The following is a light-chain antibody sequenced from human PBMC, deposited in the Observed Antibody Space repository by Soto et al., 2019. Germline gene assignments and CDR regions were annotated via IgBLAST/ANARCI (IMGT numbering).Light chain of an antibody. J-gene: IGKJ1*01. V-gene: IGKV1-33*01. CDR3: QHYDFLLRRT. CDR1: HDIDNF. CDR2: DAF. Sequence: DIQMIQSPSSLFASIGDRVTITCQASHDIDNFLNWYQQKPGKAPKLLIYDAFNLETGVPSRFSGSGSGTDFTLTINSLQPEDIATYYCQHYDFLLRRTFGQGTKVEIK.